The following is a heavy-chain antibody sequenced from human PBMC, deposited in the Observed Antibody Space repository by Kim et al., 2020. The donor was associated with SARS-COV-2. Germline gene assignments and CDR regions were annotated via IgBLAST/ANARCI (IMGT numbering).Heavy chain of an antibody. CDR2: ISSSGTGT. CDR3: AKVGYYGSGSKPYFDS. J-gene: IGHJ4*01. D-gene: IGHD3-10*01. V-gene: IGHV3-23*01. Sequence: GGSLRLSCAASGFTFSSYAVSWVRQAPGKGLEWVSAISSSGTGTYYADSVKGRFTISRDNSKNTLDLQMDSLRVEDTAVYYCAKVGYYGSGSKPYFDSWG. CDR1: GFTFSSYA.